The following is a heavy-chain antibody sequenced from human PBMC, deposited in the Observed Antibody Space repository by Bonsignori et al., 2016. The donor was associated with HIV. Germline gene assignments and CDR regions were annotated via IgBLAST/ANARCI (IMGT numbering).Heavy chain of an antibody. CDR3: ARSHCTNGVCYTKKLDAFDI. CDR2: ISSSSSTI. CDR1: GFTFSSYS. V-gene: IGHV3-48*02. J-gene: IGHJ3*02. Sequence: GESLKISCAASGFTFSSYSMNWVRQAPGKGLEWVSYISSSSSTIYYADSVKGRFTISRDNAKNSLYLQMNSLRDEDTAVYYCARSHCTNGVCYTKKLDAFDIWGQGTMVTVSS. D-gene: IGHD2-8*01.